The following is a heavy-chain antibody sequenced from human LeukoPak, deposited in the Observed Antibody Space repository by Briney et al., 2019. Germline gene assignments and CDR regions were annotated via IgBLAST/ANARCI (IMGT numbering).Heavy chain of an antibody. CDR3: ARDQCGYGDYAIDY. CDR2: INPKSGGT. CDR1: GYTLTGYD. J-gene: IGHJ4*02. Sequence: VASLKASCKASGYTLTGYDMHSVRQAPGEGLEWMGWINPKSGGTNYAQKFQGRVTMTRDTSITSAYMELSSLRSDDTAVYYCARDQCGYGDYAIDYWGQGTLVTVSS. D-gene: IGHD4-17*01. V-gene: IGHV1-2*02.